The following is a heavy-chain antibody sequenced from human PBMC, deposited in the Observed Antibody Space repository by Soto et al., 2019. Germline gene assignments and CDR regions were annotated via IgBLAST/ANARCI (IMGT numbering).Heavy chain of an antibody. J-gene: IGHJ6*02. CDR2: IKQDGSEK. Sequence: PGGSLRLSCAASGFTFSSDWMSWVRQAPGKGLEWVANIKQDGSEKYYVDSVKGRFTISRDNAKNSLYLQMNSLRAEDTAVYYCAKGSRRPGYYYYYGMDVWGQGTTVTVSS. V-gene: IGHV3-7*01. CDR1: GFTFSSDW. CDR3: AKGSRRPGYYYYYGMDV.